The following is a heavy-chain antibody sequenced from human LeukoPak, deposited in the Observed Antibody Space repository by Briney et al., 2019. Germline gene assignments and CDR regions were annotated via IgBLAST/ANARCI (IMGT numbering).Heavy chain of an antibody. Sequence: ASVKVSCKASGYTFTGYYMHWVRQAPGQGLEWMGWINPNSGGTNYAQKFQGRVTMTRDTSISTAYMELSRLRSDDTAVYYCAKDLLRTVPFDDYWGQGTLVTVSS. CDR3: AKDLLRTVPFDDY. D-gene: IGHD1-1*01. CDR2: INPNSGGT. V-gene: IGHV1-2*02. J-gene: IGHJ4*02. CDR1: GYTFTGYY.